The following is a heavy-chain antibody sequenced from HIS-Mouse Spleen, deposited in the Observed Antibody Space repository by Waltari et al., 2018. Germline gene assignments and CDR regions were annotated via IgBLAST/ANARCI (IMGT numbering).Heavy chain of an antibody. J-gene: IGHJ4*02. V-gene: IGHV2-70*15. D-gene: IGHD6-19*01. CDR1: GFSLSTSGMC. CDR3: VRIAEGYSSGWYAFDY. Sequence: QVTLRESGPALVKPTQTLTLTCTFSGFSLSTSGMCVSWIRQPPGKALEWLARMDWDDEKYYSTCLKTRLTISKDTSKNQGVLTMTNMDPVETATYYCVRIAEGYSSGWYAFDYWGQGTLVTVSS. CDR2: MDWDDEK.